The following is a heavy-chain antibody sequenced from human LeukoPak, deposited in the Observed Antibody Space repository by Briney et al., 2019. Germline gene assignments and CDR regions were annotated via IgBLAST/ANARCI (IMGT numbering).Heavy chain of an antibody. V-gene: IGHV3-48*03. D-gene: IGHD6-13*01. CDR2: ISSSGSTI. CDR1: GFTFSSYE. Sequence: GGSLRLSCAASGFTFSSYEMNWVRQAPGKGLEWVSYISSSGSTIYYADSVKGRFTISRDNAKNSLYLQMNSLRAEDTAVYYCAKGIYSSWSQFDYWGQGTLVTVSS. J-gene: IGHJ4*02. CDR3: AKGIYSSWSQFDY.